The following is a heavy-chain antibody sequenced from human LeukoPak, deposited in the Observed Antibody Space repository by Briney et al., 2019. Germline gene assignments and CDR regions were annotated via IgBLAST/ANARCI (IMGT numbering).Heavy chain of an antibody. J-gene: IGHJ4*02. D-gene: IGHD4-17*01. Sequence: SETLSLTCAVYGGSFSGYYWSWIRQPPGKGLEWIGEINHSGSTNYNPPLKSRVTISLDTSKNQFSLKLSSVTAADTAVYYCANSIDFDYGDYYFDYWGQGALVTISS. CDR1: GGSFSGYY. CDR3: ANSIDFDYGDYYFDY. V-gene: IGHV4-34*01. CDR2: INHSGST.